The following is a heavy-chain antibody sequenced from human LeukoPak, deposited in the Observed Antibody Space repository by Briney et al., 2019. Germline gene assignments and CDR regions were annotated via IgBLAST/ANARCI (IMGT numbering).Heavy chain of an antibody. CDR3: ARDQDSSSPTNWFDP. V-gene: IGHV1-69*01. CDR1: GGTFSSYA. D-gene: IGHD6-13*01. J-gene: IGHJ5*02. CDR2: IIPIFGTA. Sequence: ASVKVSCKASGGTFSSYAISWVRQAPGQGLEWMGGIIPIFGTANYAQKFQGRVTITADESTSTAYMELSSLRSKDTAVYYCARDQDSSSPTNWFDPWGQGTLVTVSS.